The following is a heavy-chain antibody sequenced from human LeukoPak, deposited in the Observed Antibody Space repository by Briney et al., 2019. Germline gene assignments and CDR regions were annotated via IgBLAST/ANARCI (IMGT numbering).Heavy chain of an antibody. CDR1: GFTFSSYA. CDR3: ERSWEPYYYDSGCYYDY. J-gene: IGHJ4*02. D-gene: IGHD3-22*01. V-gene: IGHV3-64*01. CDR2: ISSNGGST. Sequence: GGSLRLSCAASGFTFSSYAMHWVRQAPGKGLEYVSAISSNGGSTYYANSVKGRFTISRDNSKNTLYLQMGSLRAEDMAVYYCERSWEPYYYDSGCYYDYWGQGTLVNVSS.